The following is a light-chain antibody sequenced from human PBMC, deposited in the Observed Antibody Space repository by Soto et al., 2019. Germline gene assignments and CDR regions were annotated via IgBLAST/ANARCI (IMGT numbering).Light chain of an antibody. CDR1: SSDVGGYKY. CDR3: SSFSSTTATTVV. CDR2: EVS. Sequence: QSALTQPASVSGSPGQSITISCTGTSSDVGGYKYVSWYQQHPGKAPKLIIYEVSNRPSGVPNRFSASKSGNTASLTISGLRAEDEADYFCSSFSSTTATTVVFGGGTKLTVL. J-gene: IGLJ2*01. V-gene: IGLV2-14*01.